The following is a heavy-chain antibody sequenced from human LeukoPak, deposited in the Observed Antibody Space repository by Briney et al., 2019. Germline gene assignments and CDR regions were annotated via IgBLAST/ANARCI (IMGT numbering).Heavy chain of an antibody. D-gene: IGHD6-6*01. V-gene: IGHV3-23*01. J-gene: IGHJ4*02. CDR1: GFTFSNYA. CDR2: ISASGDST. Sequence: PGGSLRLSCAASGFTFSNYALSWVRQAPGKGLEWVSGISASGDSTYYADSVKGRFTISRDNSKNTLYVQMNSLRAEDTAVYYCARDTDGLGYWGQGALVTVSS. CDR3: ARDTDGLGY.